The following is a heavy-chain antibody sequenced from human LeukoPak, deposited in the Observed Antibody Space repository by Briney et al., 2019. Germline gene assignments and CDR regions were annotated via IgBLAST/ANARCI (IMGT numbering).Heavy chain of an antibody. D-gene: IGHD7-27*01. V-gene: IGHV4-59*01. CDR2: FHYSGTT. J-gene: IGHJ4*02. CDR3: ARVDANWGVVDY. Sequence: SETLSLTCTVSGGSISTYYWSWIRQPPGKGLEWIGYFHYSGTTNYNPSLKSRVTISVDTSKNQFSLKLSSVTAADTAVYYCARVDANWGVVDYWGQGTLVTVSS. CDR1: GGSISTYY.